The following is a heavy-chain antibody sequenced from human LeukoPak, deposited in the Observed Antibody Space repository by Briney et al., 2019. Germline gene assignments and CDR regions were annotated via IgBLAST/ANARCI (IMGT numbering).Heavy chain of an antibody. J-gene: IGHJ3*02. CDR1: GFTFSNAW. V-gene: IGHV3-15*01. D-gene: IGHD1-14*01. CDR2: IKSKTDGGAT. Sequence: GGSLRLSCAASGFTFSNAWMNWVRQAPGKGLEWVGRIKSKTDGGATDYAAPVKGRFTISRDDLECTVYLQMNSLKTEDTAIYYCTRAPPKRGDAFDIWGQGTMVTVSS. CDR3: TRAPPKRGDAFDI.